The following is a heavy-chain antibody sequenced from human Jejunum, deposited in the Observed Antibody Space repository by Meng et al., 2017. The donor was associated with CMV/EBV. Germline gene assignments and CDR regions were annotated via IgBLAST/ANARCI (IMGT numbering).Heavy chain of an antibody. J-gene: IGHJ4*02. CDR3: AKAIDFDS. D-gene: IGHD1-26*01. CDR1: GFTFKTYA. V-gene: IGHV3-23*01. CDR2: IRVGGET. Sequence: SCTAAGFTFKTYALNWVRQAPGKGLEWVSGIRVGGETFYAGSVKGRFTISRDDSKNTLYLEMNGLRGEDTALYYCAKAIDFDSWGQGTLVTVSS.